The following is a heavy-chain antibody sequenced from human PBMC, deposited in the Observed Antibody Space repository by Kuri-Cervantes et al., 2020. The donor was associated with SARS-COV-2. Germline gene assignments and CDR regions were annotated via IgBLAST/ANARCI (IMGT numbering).Heavy chain of an antibody. CDR1: GFTFSDYY. J-gene: IGHJ4*02. D-gene: IGHD2-15*01. CDR3: ASERAGPRGGFDS. CDR2: ISSSGSTI. Sequence: GGSLRLSCAASGFTFSDYYMSWIRQAPGKGLERVSYISSSGSTIYYADSVKGRFTISRDNAKNLLYLQMNSLRADETAVYYCASERAGPRGGFDSWGPGTLVTVSS. V-gene: IGHV3-11*04.